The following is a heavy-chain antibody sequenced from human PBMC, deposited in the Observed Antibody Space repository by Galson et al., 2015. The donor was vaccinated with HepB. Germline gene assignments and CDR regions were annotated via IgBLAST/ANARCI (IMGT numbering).Heavy chain of an antibody. Sequence: SLRLSCAASGFTFSSYEMNWVRQAPGKGLEWVSYISSSGSTIYYADSVKGRFTISRDNAKNSLYLQMNSLRAEDTAVYYCAIRGYSYGYYFDYWGQGTLVTVSS. CDR2: ISSSGSTI. V-gene: IGHV3-48*03. D-gene: IGHD5-18*01. CDR3: AIRGYSYGYYFDY. J-gene: IGHJ4*02. CDR1: GFTFSSYE.